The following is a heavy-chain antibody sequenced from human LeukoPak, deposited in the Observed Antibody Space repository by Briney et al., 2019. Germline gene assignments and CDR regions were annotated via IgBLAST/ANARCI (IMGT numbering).Heavy chain of an antibody. J-gene: IGHJ4*02. Sequence: GGSLRLSGAVSGISLSNYGMSRVRQAPGNGLKWVAGISGSGGSTNYAVSVKGRFTISRANPKNTLYLQMNRLRAEDTAVYFCAKRGVVIRVILVGFHKEAYYFDSWGQGALVTVSS. CDR3: AKRGVVIRVILVGFHKEAYYFDS. CDR2: ISGSGGST. D-gene: IGHD3-22*01. CDR1: GISLSNYG. V-gene: IGHV3-23*01.